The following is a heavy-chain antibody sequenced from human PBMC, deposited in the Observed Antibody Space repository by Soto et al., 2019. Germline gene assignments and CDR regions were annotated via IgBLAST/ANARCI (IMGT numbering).Heavy chain of an antibody. J-gene: IGHJ3*02. D-gene: IGHD1-7*01. Sequence: GGSLRLSCAASGFTFSNFVINCVRQAPEKGQEWVSIISDSADKTFFADAVKGRFTISRDQSRDTFFQQMNSLRASDAAVYFCARRAITATPNRGAFDIVRQGTM. V-gene: IGHV3-23*01. CDR1: GFTFSNFV. CDR2: ISDSADKT. CDR3: ARRAITATPNRGAFDI.